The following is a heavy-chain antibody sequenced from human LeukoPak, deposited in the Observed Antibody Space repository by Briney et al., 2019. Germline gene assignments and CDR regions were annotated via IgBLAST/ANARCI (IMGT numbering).Heavy chain of an antibody. Sequence: PSETLSLTCTVSGGSISSYYWSWIRQPAGKGLEWIGRIYSSGNIDYNPSLKSRVTMSLDTSKNQFSLKLTSVTAADTALYYCARAEPVLPLIFTYWGQGTLVTVSS. CDR2: IYSSGNI. CDR1: GGSISSYY. D-gene: IGHD1-26*01. CDR3: ARAEPVLPLIFTY. J-gene: IGHJ4*02. V-gene: IGHV4-4*07.